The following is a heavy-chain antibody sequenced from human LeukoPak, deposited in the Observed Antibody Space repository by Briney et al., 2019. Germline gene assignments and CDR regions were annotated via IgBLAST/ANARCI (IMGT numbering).Heavy chain of an antibody. J-gene: IGHJ4*02. CDR1: GFTFSSYG. CDR3: AKETYYDFWSGYYFDY. Sequence: GGSLRLSCAASGFTFSSYGMTWVRQAPGKGLEWVSTITYSGGSTYYADSVQGRFTISRDNSKNTLYLQMNSLRAEDTAVYYCAKETYYDFWSGYYFDYWGQGTLVTVSS. V-gene: IGHV3-23*01. D-gene: IGHD3-3*01. CDR2: ITYSGGST.